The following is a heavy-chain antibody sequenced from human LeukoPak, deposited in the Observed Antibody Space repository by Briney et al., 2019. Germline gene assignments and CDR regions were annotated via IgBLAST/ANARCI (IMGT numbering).Heavy chain of an antibody. CDR3: AKGYFDGSGYWFDF. CDR2: IQYDGSLT. Sequence: PGGSLRLSCAASGFTFSNYVMHWVRQAPGEGLEWVALIQYDGSLTYYSDSVKGRFTISRDNSKNTLFLQMNSLRPEDTAVYYCAKGYFDGSGYWFDFWGQGTLVPVSS. J-gene: IGHJ4*02. D-gene: IGHD3-22*01. CDR1: GFTFSNYV. V-gene: IGHV3-30*02.